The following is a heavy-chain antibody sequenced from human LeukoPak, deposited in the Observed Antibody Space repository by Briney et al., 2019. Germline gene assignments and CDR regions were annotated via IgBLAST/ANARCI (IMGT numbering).Heavy chain of an antibody. J-gene: IGHJ3*02. D-gene: IGHD3-22*01. CDR2: IRSKAYGGTT. V-gene: IGHV3-49*04. Sequence: GGSLRLSCTASGFTFGDYVMSWVRQAPGKGLEWVGFIRSKAYGGTTKNAASVKGRFTISRDDSRSIAYLQMNSLKTEDTAVYYCTRRYNYDGSGYYYVRDAFDIRGQGTMVTVSS. CDR1: GFTFGDYV. CDR3: TRRYNYDGSGYYYVRDAFDI.